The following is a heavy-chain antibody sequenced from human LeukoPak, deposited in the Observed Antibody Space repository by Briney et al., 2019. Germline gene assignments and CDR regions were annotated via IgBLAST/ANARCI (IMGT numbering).Heavy chain of an antibody. Sequence: PSETLSLTCTVSGGSISSYYWSWIRQPAGKGLEWIGRIYTSGSTNYNPSLKSRVTMSVDTSKNQFSLKLSSVTAADTAVYYCAREAYGSGSYYGYYYYYMDVWGKGTTVTISS. J-gene: IGHJ6*03. CDR3: AREAYGSGSYYGYYYYYMDV. V-gene: IGHV4-4*07. D-gene: IGHD3-10*01. CDR2: IYTSGST. CDR1: GGSISSYY.